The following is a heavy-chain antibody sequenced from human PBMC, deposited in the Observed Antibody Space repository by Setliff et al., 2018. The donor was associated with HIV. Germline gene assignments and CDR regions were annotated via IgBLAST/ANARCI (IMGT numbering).Heavy chain of an antibody. CDR2: VSSDGSSK. CDR1: GFIFNNYA. CDR3: HSGYDTEEQSYFGY. V-gene: IGHV3-74*01. J-gene: IGHJ4*02. D-gene: IGHD5-12*01. Sequence: PGGSLRLSCAASGFIFNNYAMTWVRQAPGKGLVWVSRVSSDGSSKTYADSVKDRFTISRDNAKNTLYLQMNSLRAEDTGVYYCHSGYDTEEQSYFGYWGQGTLVTVSS.